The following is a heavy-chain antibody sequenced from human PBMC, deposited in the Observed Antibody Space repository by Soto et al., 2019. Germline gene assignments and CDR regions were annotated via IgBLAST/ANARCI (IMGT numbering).Heavy chain of an antibody. Sequence: LRLSCAASGFSFVNYAMNWVRQAPGKGLEWVSGLSGSGTSTYYADSVKGRFTISRDNTRDTLFLQMNSLTADDTAVYYCAKATTNGGWFNPFDSWGQGALVTVSS. CDR3: AKATTNGGWFNPFDS. D-gene: IGHD6-19*01. CDR2: LSGSGTST. V-gene: IGHV3-23*01. J-gene: IGHJ4*02. CDR1: GFSFVNYA.